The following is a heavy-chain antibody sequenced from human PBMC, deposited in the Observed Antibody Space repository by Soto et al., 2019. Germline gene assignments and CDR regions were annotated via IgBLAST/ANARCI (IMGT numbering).Heavy chain of an antibody. D-gene: IGHD2-15*01. J-gene: IGHJ3*02. CDR3: ARKGCSGGSCHDAFDI. V-gene: IGHV3-7*04. CDR2: IKEDGGEQ. CDR1: GFTFSGYW. Sequence: PGGSLRLSCAASGFTFSGYWMSWFRQAPGKGLEWVANIKEDGGEQYYADSVNGRFTISRDNAKNSLYLQMHSLRGEDTAVYYCARKGCSGGSCHDAFDIWGQGTMVTVSS.